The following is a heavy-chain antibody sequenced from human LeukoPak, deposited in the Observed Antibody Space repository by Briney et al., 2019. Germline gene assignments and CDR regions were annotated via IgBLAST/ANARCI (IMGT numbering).Heavy chain of an antibody. CDR1: GGSISSYY. Sequence: SETLSLTCTVSGGSISSYYWSWIRQPPGKGLEWIGYIYYSGSTSYNPSLKSRVTISVDTSKNQFSLKLSSVTAADTAVYYCARDRPHENYYDSSGYYFGVGAFDIWGQGTMVTVSS. J-gene: IGHJ3*02. CDR2: IYYSGST. V-gene: IGHV4-59*01. CDR3: ARDRPHENYYDSSGYYFGVGAFDI. D-gene: IGHD3-22*01.